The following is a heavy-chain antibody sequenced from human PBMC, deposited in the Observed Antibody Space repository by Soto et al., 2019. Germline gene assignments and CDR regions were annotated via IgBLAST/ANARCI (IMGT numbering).Heavy chain of an antibody. J-gene: IGHJ4*02. CDR2: ISPDGSAM. CDR3: AKMGKIGLAGFFDY. V-gene: IGHV3-7*03. Sequence: PGGSLRLSCAGSGFTFSSHWMSWVRQAPGKGLEWVANISPDGSAMSYVDSVQDRFTITRDNAKNSLLLQMNSLRPEDTAVYYCAKMGKIGLAGFFDYWGQGTLVTVSS. CDR1: GFTFSSHW. D-gene: IGHD6-19*01.